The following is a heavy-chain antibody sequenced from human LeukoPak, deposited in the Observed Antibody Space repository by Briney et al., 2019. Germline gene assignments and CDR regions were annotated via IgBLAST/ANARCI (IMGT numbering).Heavy chain of an antibody. CDR3: AKGVSSVLPYFDY. CDR1: GFTFSRSW. D-gene: IGHD6-19*01. Sequence: AGGSLRLSCAASGFTFSRSWMHWVRQAPGKGLEWVSLISWDGGSTYYADSVKGRFTISRDNSKNSLYLQMNSLRTEDTALYYCAKGVSSVLPYFDYWGQGTLVTVSS. V-gene: IGHV3-43*01. J-gene: IGHJ4*02. CDR2: ISWDGGST.